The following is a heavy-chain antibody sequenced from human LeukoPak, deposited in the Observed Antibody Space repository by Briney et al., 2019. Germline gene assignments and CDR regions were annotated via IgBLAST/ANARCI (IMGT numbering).Heavy chain of an antibody. J-gene: IGHJ4*02. D-gene: IGHD6-19*01. CDR1: GYTFIGYY. CDR2: INPNSGGT. CDR3: ARVVYSSGWYSTYYFDY. Sequence: ASVKVSCKASGYTFIGYYMHWVRQAPAQGLEWMGWINPNSGGTNYAQKFQGRVTMTRDTSISTAYMELSRLRSDDTAVYYCARVVYSSGWYSTYYFDYWGQGTLVTVSS. V-gene: IGHV1-2*02.